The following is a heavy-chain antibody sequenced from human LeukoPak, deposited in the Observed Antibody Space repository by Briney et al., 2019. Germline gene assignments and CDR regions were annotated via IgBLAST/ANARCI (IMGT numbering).Heavy chain of an antibody. Sequence: PGGSLRLSCAASGFTFDDFAMHWVRQSPGKGLEWVAGISWDSGSIGYADSVQGRFTISRDNAKKTLFLQMNSLRAEDAALYYCGRDIGFSGRAYDIWGQGTVVTVSS. CDR1: GFTFDDFA. D-gene: IGHD3-3*02. CDR2: ISWDSGSI. V-gene: IGHV3-9*01. J-gene: IGHJ3*02. CDR3: GRDIGFSGRAYDI.